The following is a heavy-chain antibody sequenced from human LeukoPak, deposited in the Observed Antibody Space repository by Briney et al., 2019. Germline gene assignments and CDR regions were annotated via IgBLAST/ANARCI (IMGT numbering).Heavy chain of an antibody. CDR3: AKADRNATYCRRFHY. D-gene: IGHD4/OR15-4a*01. V-gene: IGHV3-23*01. Sequence: GGSLRLSWAASGFTFRNYAMNWVRQAPGKGLEWVSAISGSGDSTYYADSVKGRFTISRDNSKNTLYLQMNSLRAEDTAVYYCAKADRNATYCRRFHYWGQGTLVTVSS. CDR2: ISGSGDST. J-gene: IGHJ4*02. CDR1: GFTFRNYA.